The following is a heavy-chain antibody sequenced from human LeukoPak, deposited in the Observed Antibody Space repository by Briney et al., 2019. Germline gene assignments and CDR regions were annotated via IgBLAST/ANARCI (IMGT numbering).Heavy chain of an antibody. J-gene: IGHJ3*02. V-gene: IGHV3-74*01. D-gene: IGHD2/OR15-2a*01. CDR1: GFTFSSYW. CDR2: INSDGSST. Sequence: GGSLRLSCAASGFTFSSYWMHWVRQAPGKGLVWVSRINSDGSSTSYADSVKGRFTISRDNSKNTLYLQMNSLRAEDTAVYYCAKVIVSPLLPYDAFDIWGQGTMVTVSS. CDR3: AKVIVSPLLPYDAFDI.